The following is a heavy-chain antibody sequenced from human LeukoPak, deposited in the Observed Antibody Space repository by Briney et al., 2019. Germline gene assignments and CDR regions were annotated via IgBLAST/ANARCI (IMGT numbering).Heavy chain of an antibody. CDR2: INSDGSTT. D-gene: IGHD5-12*01. V-gene: IGHV3-74*01. Sequence: GGSLRLSCAASGFTFSSYWMHWVRHAPGKGLVWVSRINSDGSTTGYADSVKGRFTISRDSAENTLYLQMNSLRAEDTAVYYCARDRGYSGYVAWGQGTLVTVSS. CDR3: ARDRGYSGYVA. CDR1: GFTFSSYW. J-gene: IGHJ5*02.